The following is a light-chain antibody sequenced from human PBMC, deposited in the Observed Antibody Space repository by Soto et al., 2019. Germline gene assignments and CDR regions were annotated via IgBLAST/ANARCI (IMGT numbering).Light chain of an antibody. CDR3: QQYGSSRT. J-gene: IGKJ1*01. Sequence: EIVLTQSPGTLSLSPGERATLSCRASQSVSSSYLAWYQQKPGQAPRLLIYGASSRATGIPGRFSGRGSGTYFTLTSSILQPEDLVVYYWQQYGSSRTFGQGTKVEIK. CDR1: QSVSSSY. CDR2: GAS. V-gene: IGKV3-20*01.